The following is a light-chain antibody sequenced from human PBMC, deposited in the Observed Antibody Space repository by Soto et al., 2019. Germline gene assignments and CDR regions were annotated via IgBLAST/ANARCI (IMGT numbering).Light chain of an antibody. CDR1: QSVSSSY. Sequence: EIVLTQSPGTLSLSPGERATLSCRASQSVSSSYLAWYQQKPGQAPRRLIYGASTRATGIPDRFSGSGSGTDFTLTIGGLEPEDFAVYYCQQYGSSPTFGEGTRLEIK. V-gene: IGKV3-20*01. CDR2: GAS. CDR3: QQYGSSPT. J-gene: IGKJ5*01.